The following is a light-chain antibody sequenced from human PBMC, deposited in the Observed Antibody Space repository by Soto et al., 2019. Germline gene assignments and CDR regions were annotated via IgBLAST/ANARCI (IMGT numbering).Light chain of an antibody. CDR3: QQYSDLPMT. CDR2: GAS. Sequence: DIVLTQSPGTLSLSPGERAILSCRASQTVNNNYLAWFQQKPGQAPRLLIYGASRRATGIPDRFSGSASGTDFTLTISRLEPEDFAVYFCQQYSDLPMTFGQGTRLEIK. V-gene: IGKV3-20*01. CDR1: QTVNNNY. J-gene: IGKJ5*01.